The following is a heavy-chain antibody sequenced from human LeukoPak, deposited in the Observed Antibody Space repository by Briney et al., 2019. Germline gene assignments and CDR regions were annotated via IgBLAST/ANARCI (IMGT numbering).Heavy chain of an antibody. CDR1: GFTFDDYA. J-gene: IGHJ4*02. CDR3: AKGYYYDSGGFVDY. CDR2: ISWNSGSI. D-gene: IGHD3-22*01. Sequence: GGSLRLSCAASGFTFDDYAMHWVRQAPGKGLEWVSGISWNSGSIGYADSVKGRFTISRDNAKNSLYLQMNSLRAEDMALYYCAKGYYYDSGGFVDYWGQGTLVTVSS. V-gene: IGHV3-9*03.